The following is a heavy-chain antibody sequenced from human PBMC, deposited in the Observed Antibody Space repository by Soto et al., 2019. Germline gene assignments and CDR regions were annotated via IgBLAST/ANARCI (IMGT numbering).Heavy chain of an antibody. V-gene: IGHV1-18*04. D-gene: IGHD2-15*01. Sequence: ASVKVSCKASGYTFTSYCISWVLQAPGQGLEWMGWISAYNGNTNYAQKLQGRATMTTDTSTSTAYMELRSLRSDDTAVYYCARVGYCSGGSCYPFDYWGQGTLVTVSS. CDR2: ISAYNGNT. J-gene: IGHJ4*02. CDR1: GYTFTSYC. CDR3: ARVGYCSGGSCYPFDY.